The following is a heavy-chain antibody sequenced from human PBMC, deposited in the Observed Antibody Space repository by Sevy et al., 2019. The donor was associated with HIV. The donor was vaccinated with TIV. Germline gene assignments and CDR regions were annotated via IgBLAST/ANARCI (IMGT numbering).Heavy chain of an antibody. Sequence: GGSLRLSCAASGFTFSNAWMSWVRQSPGKGLEWVGRIRSKAGGGTTDYAPIVKGKFTISRDDSRDILYLQLNSLETEDTAVYYCTTDHRRDERVVVPVEYWGQGTLVTVSS. CDR1: GFTFSNAW. V-gene: IGHV3-15*01. D-gene: IGHD2-15*01. CDR3: TTDHRRDERVVVPVEY. J-gene: IGHJ4*02. CDR2: IRSKAGGGTT.